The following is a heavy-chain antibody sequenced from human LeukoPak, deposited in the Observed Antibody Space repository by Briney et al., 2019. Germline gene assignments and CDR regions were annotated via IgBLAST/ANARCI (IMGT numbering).Heavy chain of an antibody. V-gene: IGHV4-4*09. CDR1: GGSISGGY. J-gene: IGHJ4*02. D-gene: IGHD4-11*01. CDR2: VYTSGST. CDR3: AKSYFDYSTYYSYYFNL. Sequence: SETLSLTRTVSGGSISGGYWSWIRQPPGRGLEWIGYVYTSGSTNYNPSLKSRVTISVDTSKSQFALKLSSVTAADTAVYYCAKSYFDYSTYYSYYFNLWGQGALVTVSS.